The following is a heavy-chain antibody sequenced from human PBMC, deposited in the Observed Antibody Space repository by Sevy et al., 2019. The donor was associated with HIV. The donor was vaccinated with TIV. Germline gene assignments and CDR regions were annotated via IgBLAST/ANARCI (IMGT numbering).Heavy chain of an antibody. V-gene: IGHV3-23*01. Sequence: GGSLRLSCAASGFTFSSYAMSWVRQAPGKGLEWVSAISGSGGSTYYADSVKGRFTISRGNSKNTRYLQMNSLRAEDTAVYYCAKLALAGPTTNSWFDPWGQGTLVTVSS. J-gene: IGHJ5*02. D-gene: IGHD4-17*01. CDR3: AKLALAGPTTNSWFDP. CDR2: ISGSGGST. CDR1: GFTFSSYA.